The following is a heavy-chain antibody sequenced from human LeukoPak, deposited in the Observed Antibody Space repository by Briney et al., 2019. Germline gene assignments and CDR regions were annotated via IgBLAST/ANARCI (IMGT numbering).Heavy chain of an antibody. CDR2: ISGSGGST. CDR3: AKDPVIRAYFDWSTPFDY. V-gene: IGHV3-23*01. Sequence: GGSLRLSCAASGFTVSSNYMSWVHQAPGKGLEWVSAISGSGGSTYYADSVKGRFTIYRDNSKNTLYLQMNSLRAEDTAVYYCAKDPVIRAYFDWSTPFDYWGQGTLVTVSS. CDR1: GFTVSSNY. D-gene: IGHD3-9*01. J-gene: IGHJ4*02.